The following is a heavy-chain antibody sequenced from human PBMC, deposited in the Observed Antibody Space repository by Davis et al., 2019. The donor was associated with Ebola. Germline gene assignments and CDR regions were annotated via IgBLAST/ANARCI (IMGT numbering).Heavy chain of an antibody. CDR2: IYPGDSDT. CDR1: GYSFTNYW. J-gene: IGHJ6*02. D-gene: IGHD1-26*01. CDR3: ARLDEVGATKYYYGMDV. V-gene: IGHV5-51*01. Sequence: GESLKISCKGSGYSFTNYWIGWVRQMPGKGLEWMGIIYPGDSDTRYSPSFQGQVTISADKSISTAYLQWSSLKASDTAMYYCARLDEVGATKYYYGMDVWGQGTTVTVSS.